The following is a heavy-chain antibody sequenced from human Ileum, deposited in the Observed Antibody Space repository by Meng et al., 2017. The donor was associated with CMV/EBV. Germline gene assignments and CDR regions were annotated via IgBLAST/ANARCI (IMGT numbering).Heavy chain of an antibody. CDR1: GYSFTRYW. D-gene: IGHD3-3*02. Sequence: GESLKISCKGSGYSFTRYWIGWVRQMPGRGLEWMGIIYPGDSDTRYSPSFQGQVTISGDKSTNTAYLQWSSLEASDTAMYYCARAPANLRAPILDVWGQGTTVTVSS. CDR3: ARAPANLRAPILDV. J-gene: IGHJ6*02. V-gene: IGHV5-51*01. CDR2: IYPGDSDT.